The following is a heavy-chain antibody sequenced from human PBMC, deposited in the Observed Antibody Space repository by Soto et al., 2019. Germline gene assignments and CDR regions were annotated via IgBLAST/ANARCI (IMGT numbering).Heavy chain of an antibody. D-gene: IGHD3-22*01. V-gene: IGHV1-69*19. CDR2: IIPVFGIV. CDR1: GGTLSNSA. Sequence: QLQLAQSGADVKKAGSSVKVSCKASGGTLSNSAFSWVRQAPGQGLEWMGGIIPVFGIVNYAQKFQDRVTITSDESTGTAYMDLRSLRAEDTAVYFCATGRIVVVGSRAYYGMDVWGQGTTVTV. CDR3: ATGRIVVVGSRAYYGMDV. J-gene: IGHJ6*02.